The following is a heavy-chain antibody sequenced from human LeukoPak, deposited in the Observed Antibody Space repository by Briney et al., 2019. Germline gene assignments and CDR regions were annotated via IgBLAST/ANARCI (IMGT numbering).Heavy chain of an antibody. CDR3: AADDWGSYRLSP. CDR2: ISRSGTTI. D-gene: IGHD3-16*02. V-gene: IGHV3-48*03. J-gene: IGHJ5*02. Sequence: PGGSLRLSCAASGFTFRTYEMNWVRQAPGKGLEWVSYISRSGTTIYYVDSVKGRFTISRDNAKNSLYLQMNSLRVEDTAAYYCAADDWGSYRLSPWGQGTLVTVSS. CDR1: GFTFRTYE.